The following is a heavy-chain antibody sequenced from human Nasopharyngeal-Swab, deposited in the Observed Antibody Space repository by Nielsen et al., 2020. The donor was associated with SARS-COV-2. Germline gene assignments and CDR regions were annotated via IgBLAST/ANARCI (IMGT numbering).Heavy chain of an antibody. Sequence: GGSLRLSCEGSGYSFSNYWFSWVRQVPGKGLEWMGKVDPSDSYTDYSPSLRGHVTISVDRSISTAYLQWSSLKASDTAMYYCARQYQNYFGSGDYHGAFDIWGQGTMVTVSS. J-gene: IGHJ3*02. CDR1: GYSFSNYW. D-gene: IGHD3-10*01. CDR2: VDPSDSYT. V-gene: IGHV5-10-1*01. CDR3: ARQYQNYFGSGDYHGAFDI.